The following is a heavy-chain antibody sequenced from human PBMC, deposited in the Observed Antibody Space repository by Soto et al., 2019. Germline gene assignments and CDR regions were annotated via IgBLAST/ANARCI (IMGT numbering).Heavy chain of an antibody. CDR1: GDSVTSNGVA. CDR3: ARGRNSAFDI. D-gene: IGHD2-21*01. J-gene: IGHJ3*02. CDR2: TDYRSYWYT. V-gene: IGHV6-1*01. Sequence: SQTLSLTCAISGDSVTSNGVAWNWIRQSPSRGLEWLGRTDYRSYWYTDYAVSVKSRISINPDTSKNQCSLQLNSLTPEDTAMYYCARGRNSAFDIWGQGTMVTVSS.